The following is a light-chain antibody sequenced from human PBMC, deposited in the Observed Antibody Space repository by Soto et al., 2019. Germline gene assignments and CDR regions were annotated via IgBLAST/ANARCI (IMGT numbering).Light chain of an antibody. J-gene: IGKJ1*01. CDR2: GAS. CDR3: QQYGSSPPT. V-gene: IGKV3-20*01. CDR1: QSVSSNY. Sequence: EIVLTQSPGTLSLSPGERATLSCRASQSVSSNYLAWYQRKPGQAPRLLIYGASSRANDIPNRFSGGGSGTDFTRTITRLEPEDRAVYYGQQYGSSPPTFGQGTKVEI.